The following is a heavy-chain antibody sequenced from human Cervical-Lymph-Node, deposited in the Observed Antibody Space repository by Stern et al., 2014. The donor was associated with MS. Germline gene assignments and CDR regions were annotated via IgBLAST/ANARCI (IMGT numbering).Heavy chain of an antibody. Sequence: EDQLVESGGGVIQPGGSLRLSCTTSGFTVSRDYMTSVRQAPGKGLEWVSLITNVGSTFYTDSVKGRFTISRDDSKNTVYLHMTSLRAEDTAMYYCARDTSSPERSDWWGQGTLVTVSS. D-gene: IGHD1-1*01. CDR1: GFTVSRDY. J-gene: IGHJ4*02. V-gene: IGHV3-53*01. CDR2: ITNVGST. CDR3: ARDTSSPERSDW.